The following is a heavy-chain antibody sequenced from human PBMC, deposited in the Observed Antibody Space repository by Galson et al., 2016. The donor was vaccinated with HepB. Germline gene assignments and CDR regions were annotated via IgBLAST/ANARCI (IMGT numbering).Heavy chain of an antibody. CDR3: GRSSPPSTPPRLQYLEQFLFKRAFDI. Sequence: SETLSLTCAVYGGSFSGHYWTWIRQPPGKGLEWIGEINFSGSTNYIPSLKSRVTISVDTSKKQFSLKLSSVTAADTAVYYCGRSSPPSTPPRLQYLEQFLFKRAFDIWGQGTMVAVSS. D-gene: IGHD3-3*01. CDR2: INFSGST. CDR1: GGSFSGHY. J-gene: IGHJ3*02. V-gene: IGHV4-34*01.